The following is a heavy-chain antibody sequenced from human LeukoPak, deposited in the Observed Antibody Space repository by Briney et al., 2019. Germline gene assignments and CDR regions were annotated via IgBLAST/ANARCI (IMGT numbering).Heavy chain of an antibody. D-gene: IGHD3-3*01. Sequence: SETLSLTCAVYGGSFSGYYWSWIRQPPGKGLEWIGEINHSGSTNYNPSLKSRVTISVDTSKCQFSLKLSSVTAADTAVYYCARIFYDFWSGYSNWFDPWGQGTLVTVSS. CDR2: INHSGST. CDR3: ARIFYDFWSGYSNWFDP. V-gene: IGHV4-34*01. CDR1: GGSFSGYY. J-gene: IGHJ5*02.